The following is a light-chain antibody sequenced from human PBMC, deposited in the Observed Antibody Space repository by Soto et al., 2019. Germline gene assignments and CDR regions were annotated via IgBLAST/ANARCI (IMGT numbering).Light chain of an antibody. CDR2: GAS. CDR1: QTVSSN. J-gene: IGKJ1*01. CDR3: QQYGSSSWT. V-gene: IGKV3-20*01. Sequence: IVLTHSPGTLSLSPGEIATLSCGASQTVSSNLAWYQQKVGQAPRLLISGASSRATGIPDRFSGSGSGTDFTLTISRLEPEDFAVYYCQQYGSSSWTFGQGTKVDIK.